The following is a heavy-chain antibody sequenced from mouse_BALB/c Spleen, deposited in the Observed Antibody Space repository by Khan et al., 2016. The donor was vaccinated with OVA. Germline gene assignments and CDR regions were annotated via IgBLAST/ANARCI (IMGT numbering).Heavy chain of an antibody. CDR1: GYTFTHYG. Sequence: QIQLVQSGPELKKPGETVKISCKASGYTFTHYGVNWVKQAPGKGLKWMGWINTNTGEPTYAEDFKGRFDFSLETSAKTAYLQINSLKNEDAATYFCARGWNYSFDHWGQGTTLTVSS. CDR3: ARGWNYSFDH. D-gene: IGHD1-1*01. CDR2: INTNTGEP. V-gene: IGHV9-3*02. J-gene: IGHJ2*01.